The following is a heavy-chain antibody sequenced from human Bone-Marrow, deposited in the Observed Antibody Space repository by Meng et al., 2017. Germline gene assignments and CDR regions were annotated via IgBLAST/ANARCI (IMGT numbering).Heavy chain of an antibody. Sequence: GESLKISCAASGFTFSSYAMSWVRQAPGKGLEWVSAISGSGGSTYYADSVKGRFTISRDNSKNTLYLQMNSLRAEDTAVYYCAKALLWFGESYYYYGMDVWGQGNTVNGAS. CDR1: GFTFSSYA. D-gene: IGHD3-10*01. CDR3: AKALLWFGESYYYYGMDV. V-gene: IGHV3-23*01. CDR2: ISGSGGST. J-gene: IGHJ6*02.